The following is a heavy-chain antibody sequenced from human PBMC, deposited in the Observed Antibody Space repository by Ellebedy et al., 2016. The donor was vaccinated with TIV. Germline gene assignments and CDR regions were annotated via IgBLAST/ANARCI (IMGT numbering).Heavy chain of an antibody. CDR2: IYYSRST. CDR3: ATVPGGYFDY. Sequence: MPSETLSLTCTVPGGSISSSSYYWGWIRQPPGKGLEWIGSIYYSRSTYYNPSLKSRITISVDTSKNQFSLKLSSVTAADTAVYYCATVPGGYFDYWGQGTLVTVSS. D-gene: IGHD3-10*01. J-gene: IGHJ4*02. V-gene: IGHV4-39*01. CDR1: GGSISSSSYY.